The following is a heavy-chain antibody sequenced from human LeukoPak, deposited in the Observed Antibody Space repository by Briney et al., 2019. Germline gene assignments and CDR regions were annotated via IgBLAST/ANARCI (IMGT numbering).Heavy chain of an antibody. D-gene: IGHD3-3*01. J-gene: IGHJ5*02. V-gene: IGHV4-39*01. CDR2: IYYSGST. CDR1: GGSISSSSYY. Sequence: PSETLSLTCTVSGGSISSSSYYWGWIRQPPGKGPEWIGSIYYSGSTYYNPSLKSRVTISVDTSKNQFSLKLSSVTAADTAVYYCARTGLRFLEWLLTNWFDPWGQGTLVTVSS. CDR3: ARTGLRFLEWLLTNWFDP.